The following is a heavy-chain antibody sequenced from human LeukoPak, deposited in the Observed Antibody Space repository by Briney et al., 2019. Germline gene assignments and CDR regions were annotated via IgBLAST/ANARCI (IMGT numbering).Heavy chain of an antibody. J-gene: IGHJ4*02. Sequence: PGGSLRLSCAASGITFSNAWMNWVRQAPGKGLERVGRIKSKTDGGTTDYAAPVKGRFTISRDDSKNTLYLQMNSLKTEDTAVYYCSTTYYYDSSEGYWGQGTLVTVSS. CDR1: GITFSNAW. D-gene: IGHD3-22*01. V-gene: IGHV3-15*07. CDR3: STTYYYDSSEGY. CDR2: IKSKTDGGTT.